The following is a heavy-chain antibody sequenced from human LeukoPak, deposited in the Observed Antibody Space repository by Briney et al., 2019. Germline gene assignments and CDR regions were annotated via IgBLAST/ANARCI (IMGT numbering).Heavy chain of an antibody. D-gene: IGHD6-13*01. CDR1: GFTFSNFA. V-gene: IGHV3-21*01. CDR2: IVGSSST. CDR3: ARIGAGSSRDY. J-gene: IGHJ4*02. Sequence: GGSLRLSCAASGFTFSNFAMTWVPQAPGKGLEWVSSIVGSSSTYYADSLKGRFTTSRDNAKNSLYLQMNSLRAEDTAVYYCARIGAGSSRDYWGQGTLVTVSS.